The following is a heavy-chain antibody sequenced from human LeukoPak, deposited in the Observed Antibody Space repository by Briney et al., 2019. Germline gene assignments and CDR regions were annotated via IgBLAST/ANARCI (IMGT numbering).Heavy chain of an antibody. CDR1: GGSISSSNW. V-gene: IGHV4-4*02. CDR2: IYHSGST. D-gene: IGHD3-10*01. J-gene: IGHJ4*02. Sequence: SGTLSLTCAVSGGSISSSNWWSWVRQPPGKGLEWIGEIYHSGSTNYNPSLKSRVTISVDKSKNQFSLKLSSVTAADTAVYYCARVGGGYYYGSGSYWGQGTLVTVSS. CDR3: ARVGGGYYYGSGSY.